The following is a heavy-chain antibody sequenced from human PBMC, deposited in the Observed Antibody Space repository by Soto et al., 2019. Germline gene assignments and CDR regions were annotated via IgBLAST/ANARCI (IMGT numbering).Heavy chain of an antibody. Sequence: QVQLVESGGGVVQPGRSLRLSCAASGFTFSSYGMHWVRQAPGKGLEWVAVIWHDGSNKYYADSVKGRFTISRDNSKNTLYLQMNSLRAEDTAVYYCARGAEGRYYDFWSGRYAFDIWGQGTMVTVSS. CDR2: IWHDGSNK. CDR3: ARGAEGRYYDFWSGRYAFDI. CDR1: GFTFSSYG. V-gene: IGHV3-33*01. D-gene: IGHD3-3*01. J-gene: IGHJ3*02.